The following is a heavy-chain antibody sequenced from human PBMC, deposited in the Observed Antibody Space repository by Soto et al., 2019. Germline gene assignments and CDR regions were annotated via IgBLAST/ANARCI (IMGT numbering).Heavy chain of an antibody. CDR2: IIPILGIA. V-gene: IGHV1-69*02. J-gene: IGHJ2*01. Sequence: QVQLVQSGAEVKKPGSSVKVSCKASGGTFSSYTISWVRQAPGQGLEWMGRIIPILGIANYAQKFQGRVTITAEKSTSTAYMELSSLRSEDTAVYYCASSYDYIWGSYRYTASWYFDLWGRGTLVTVSS. CDR1: GGTFSSYT. D-gene: IGHD3-16*02. CDR3: ASSYDYIWGSYRYTASWYFDL.